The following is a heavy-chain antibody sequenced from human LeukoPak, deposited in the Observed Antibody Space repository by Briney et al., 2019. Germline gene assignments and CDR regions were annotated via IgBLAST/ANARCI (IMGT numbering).Heavy chain of an antibody. J-gene: IGHJ5*02. CDR3: ARGRRITMVRGVITLYNWFDP. CDR1: GGSISSYY. Sequence: SETLSLTCTVSGGSISSYYWSWIRQPPGKGLEWIGYIYYSGSTNYNPSLKSRVTISVDTSKNQFSLKLSSVTAADTAVYYCARGRRITMVRGVITLYNWFDPWGQGTLVTVSS. V-gene: IGHV4-59*12. D-gene: IGHD3-10*01. CDR2: IYYSGST.